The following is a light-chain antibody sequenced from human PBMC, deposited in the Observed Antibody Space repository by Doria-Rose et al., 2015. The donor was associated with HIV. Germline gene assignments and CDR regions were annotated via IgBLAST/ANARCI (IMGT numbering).Light chain of an antibody. V-gene: IGKV4-1*01. Sequence: DIQVTQSPESLGMSLGERATLNCKSNQSLLYTSKNYLARYQQKPGQPPKLLMYWASTRQSGVPARFSGSGSGTDFTLTISSLEAEDVAVYYCQQYYDTPSFGPGTTVDIK. J-gene: IGKJ3*01. CDR2: WAS. CDR1: QSLLYTSKNY. CDR3: QQYYDTPS.